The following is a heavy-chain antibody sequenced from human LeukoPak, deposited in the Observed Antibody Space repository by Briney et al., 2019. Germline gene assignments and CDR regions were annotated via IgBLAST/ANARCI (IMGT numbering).Heavy chain of an antibody. Sequence: GGSLRLSCAVSGFTFRTYGMHWVRKAPGKGREGVAAISSHGKDKGSADSVKGRFTISRDNFNNTLYLQMNSLRVEDPALYYCSTTAFDVWGQGTVVTVPS. CDR1: GFTFRTYG. J-gene: IGHJ3*01. V-gene: IGHV3-30*03. CDR2: ISSHGKDK. CDR3: STTAFDV.